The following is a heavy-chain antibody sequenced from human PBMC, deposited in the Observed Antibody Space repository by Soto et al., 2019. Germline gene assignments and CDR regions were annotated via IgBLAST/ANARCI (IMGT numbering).Heavy chain of an antibody. J-gene: IGHJ4*02. CDR3: TTDPHGDYYDSSGYPLDY. CDR1: GFTFSSTW. Sequence: PGGSLRLSCAASGFTFSSTWIHWVRQAPGEGLVWVSRINSDGSSTSYADSVKGRFTISRDNAKNTLYLQMNSLKTEDTAVYYCTTDPHGDYYDSSGYPLDYCGQGTVVTVSS. D-gene: IGHD3-22*01. CDR2: INSDGSST. V-gene: IGHV3-74*01.